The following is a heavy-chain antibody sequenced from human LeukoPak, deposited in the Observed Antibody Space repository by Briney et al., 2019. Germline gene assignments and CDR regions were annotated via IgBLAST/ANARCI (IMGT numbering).Heavy chain of an antibody. CDR3: AREGQLPTSYNWFDP. D-gene: IGHD2-2*01. Sequence: SETLSLTCAVSGYSISSGYYWGWIRQPPGKGLEWIGSIYHSGSTYYNPSLKSRVTISVDTSKNQFSLKLSSVTAADTAMYYCAREGQLPTSYNWFDPWGQGTLVTVSS. V-gene: IGHV4-38-2*02. J-gene: IGHJ5*02. CDR2: IYHSGST. CDR1: GYSISSGYY.